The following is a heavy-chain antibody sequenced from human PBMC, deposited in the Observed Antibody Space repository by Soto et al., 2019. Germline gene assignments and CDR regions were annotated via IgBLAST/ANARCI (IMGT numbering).Heavy chain of an antibody. CDR3: ARVHVMVVAGSTFDY. J-gene: IGHJ4*01. D-gene: IGHD6-19*01. CDR1: GGSIISDGYY. Sequence: SETMSLTCSFSGGSIISDGYYLRWIRQLPGEGLEWIASIYHGGTTFYNPSLKSRITISVDTSNNQFSLKLTSVTAADTAVYYCARVHVMVVAGSTFDYWGHGTLVT. CDR2: IYHGGTT. V-gene: IGHV4-39*07.